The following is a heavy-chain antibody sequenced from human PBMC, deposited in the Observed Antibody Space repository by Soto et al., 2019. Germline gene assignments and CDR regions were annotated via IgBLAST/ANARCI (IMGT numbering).Heavy chain of an antibody. Sequence: PSETLSLTCTVSGGSISSGGYYWSWIRQHPGKGLEWIGYIYYSGSTYYNPSLKSRVTISVDTSKNQFSLKLSSVTAADTAVYYCARENPQVFLEWKQHWFDPWGQGTLVPVSS. CDR3: ARENPQVFLEWKQHWFDP. CDR1: GGSISSGGYY. V-gene: IGHV4-31*03. D-gene: IGHD3-3*01. CDR2: IYYSGST. J-gene: IGHJ5*02.